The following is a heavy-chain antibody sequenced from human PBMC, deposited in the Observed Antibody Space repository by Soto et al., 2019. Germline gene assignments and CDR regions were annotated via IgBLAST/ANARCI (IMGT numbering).Heavy chain of an antibody. CDR1: GFTFTSSA. CDR3: AADRKKTYYYDSSGYFAFDI. Sequence: SVKVSCTASGFTFTSSAVQWVRQARGQRLEWIGWIVVGSGNTNYAQKFQERVTITRDMSTSTAYMELSSLRSEDTAVYYCAADRKKTYYYDSSGYFAFDIWGQGTMVTVSS. D-gene: IGHD3-22*01. J-gene: IGHJ3*02. V-gene: IGHV1-58*01. CDR2: IVVGSGNT.